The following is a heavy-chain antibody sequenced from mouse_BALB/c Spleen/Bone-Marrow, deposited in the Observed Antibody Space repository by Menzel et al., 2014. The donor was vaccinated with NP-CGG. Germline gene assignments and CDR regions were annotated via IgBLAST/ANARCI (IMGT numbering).Heavy chain of an antibody. Sequence: VQLQQSGPELVKPGASAKMSCKASGYTFTSYVMHWVKQKPGQGLEWIGYINPYNDGTKYNEKFKGKATLTSDKSSSTAYMELSSLTSEDSAVYYCARSLYGYDWYFDVWGAGTTVTVSS. D-gene: IGHD2-2*01. CDR2: INPYNDGT. V-gene: IGHV1-14*01. J-gene: IGHJ1*01. CDR1: GYTFTSYV. CDR3: ARSLYGYDWYFDV.